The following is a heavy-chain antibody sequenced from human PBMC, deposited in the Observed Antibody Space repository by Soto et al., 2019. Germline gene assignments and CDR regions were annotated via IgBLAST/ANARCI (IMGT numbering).Heavy chain of an antibody. CDR2: TANKRSRYTT. D-gene: IGHD3-16*01. J-gene: IGHJ6*02. CDR1: GFPPVDHS. V-gene: IGHV3-72*01. CDR3: ARAGFGHGLDV. Sequence: EVELVESGGGLVKLGGPLGVWLGFSGFPPVDHSLAWAGQAPGKGLEWVGRTANKRSRYTTEYAASVKGRFIISRDDSKNSVYLQMNSLKIEDTAVYYCARAGFGHGLDVWGQGTTVTVSS.